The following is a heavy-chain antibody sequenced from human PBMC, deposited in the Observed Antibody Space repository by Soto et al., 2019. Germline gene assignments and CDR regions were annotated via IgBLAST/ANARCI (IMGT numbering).Heavy chain of an antibody. CDR3: AKPPVITASYYYYDMDV. Sequence: EAQLSESGGGLVQPGGSLRLSCAASGFTFSTYPMSWVRQAPGKVLEWVSCISGSGISTYYADSVKGRFTISRDNSKNTVFLQMNSLRAEDTAVYYCAKPPVITASYYYYDMDVWGQGTTVTVSS. CDR2: ISGSGIST. J-gene: IGHJ6*02. V-gene: IGHV3-23*01. D-gene: IGHD4-4*01. CDR1: GFTFSTYP.